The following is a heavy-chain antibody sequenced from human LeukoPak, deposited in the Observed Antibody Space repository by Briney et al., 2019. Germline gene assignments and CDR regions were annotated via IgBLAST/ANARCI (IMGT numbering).Heavy chain of an antibody. CDR2: IIPILGIA. V-gene: IGHV1-69*04. CDR1: GGTFSSYA. CDR3: ARRANYYDSSAAFDI. Sequence: SVKVSCKASGGTFSSYAISWVRQAPGQGLEWMGRIIPILGIANYAQKFQGRVTITADKSTSTAYMELSSLRSEDTAVYYCARRANYYDSSAAFDIWGQGTMVTVSS. J-gene: IGHJ3*02. D-gene: IGHD3-22*01.